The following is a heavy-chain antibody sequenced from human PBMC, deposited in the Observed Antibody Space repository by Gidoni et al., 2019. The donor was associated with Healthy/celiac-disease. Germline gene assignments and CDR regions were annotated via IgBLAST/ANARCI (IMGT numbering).Heavy chain of an antibody. CDR1: GYTFTSYY. D-gene: IGHD6-19*01. Sequence: QVQLVQSGAEVKKPGASVQVSCKASGYTFTSYYMHWVRQAPGQGLEWMGIINPSGGSTSYAQKFQGRVTMTRDTSTSTVYMELSSLRSEDTAVYYCARDVGAYSSGWAFDYWGQGTLVTVSS. CDR3: ARDVGAYSSGWAFDY. V-gene: IGHV1-46*01. CDR2: INPSGGST. J-gene: IGHJ4*02.